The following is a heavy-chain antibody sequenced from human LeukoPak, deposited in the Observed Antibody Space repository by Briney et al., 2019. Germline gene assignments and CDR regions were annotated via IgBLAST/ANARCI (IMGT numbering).Heavy chain of an antibody. CDR2: INPNSGGT. V-gene: IGHV1-2*02. Sequence: EASVKVSCKASGYTFTGYYMHWVRQAPGQGLEWMGWINPNSGGTNYAQKFQGRGTMTRDTSISTAYMELTRLRSDDPGVYYCARTHPRYYYDSSPQNWFDPWGQGPLVPVSS. J-gene: IGHJ5*02. CDR3: ARTHPRYYYDSSPQNWFDP. CDR1: GYTFTGYY. D-gene: IGHD3-22*01.